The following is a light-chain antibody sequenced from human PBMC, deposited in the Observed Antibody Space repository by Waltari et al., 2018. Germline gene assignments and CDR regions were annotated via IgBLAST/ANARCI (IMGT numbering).Light chain of an antibody. CDR3: QQYYSSPLT. J-gene: IGKJ4*01. Sequence: DIVMTQSPDSLAVSLGERAAINCKSSQSLLYSSNNKNYLGWYQQKPVQPPKLLIYYASTRESGVPDRFSGSGSGTDFTLTISSLQAEDVAVYYCQQYYSSPLTFGGGTKVEIK. V-gene: IGKV4-1*01. CDR1: QSLLYSSNNKNY. CDR2: YAS.